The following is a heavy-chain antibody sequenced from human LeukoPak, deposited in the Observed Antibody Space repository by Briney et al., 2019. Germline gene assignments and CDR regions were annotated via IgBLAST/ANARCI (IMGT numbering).Heavy chain of an antibody. J-gene: IGHJ5*02. CDR2: ISGSGGST. D-gene: IGHD1-26*01. CDR1: EFSVGSNY. V-gene: IGHV3-23*01. Sequence: GGSLRLSCAASEFSVGSNYMTWVRQAPGKGLEWVSAISGSGGSTYYADSVKGRFTISRDNSKNTLYLQMNSLRAEDTAVYYCAKGLIVGATTAHNWFDPWGQGTLVTVSS. CDR3: AKGLIVGATTAHNWFDP.